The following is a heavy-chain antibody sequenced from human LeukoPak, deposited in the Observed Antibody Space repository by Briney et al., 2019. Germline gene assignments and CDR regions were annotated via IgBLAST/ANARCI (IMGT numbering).Heavy chain of an antibody. Sequence: GGSLRLSCAASGFTFSNYWMHWVRQAPGKGLVWVARINSDGSTTNYADSVKGRFTISRDDAKNSLYLQMNSLRAEDTAVYYCARDFTTVVTPVFDYWGQGTLVTVSS. J-gene: IGHJ4*02. D-gene: IGHD4-23*01. V-gene: IGHV3-74*01. CDR3: ARDFTTVVTPVFDY. CDR1: GFTFSNYW. CDR2: INSDGSTT.